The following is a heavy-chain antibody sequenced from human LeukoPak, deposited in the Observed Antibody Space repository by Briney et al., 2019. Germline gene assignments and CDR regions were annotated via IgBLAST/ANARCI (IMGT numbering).Heavy chain of an antibody. CDR2: INWNGGST. D-gene: IGHD2-21*02. Sequence: PGGSLRLSCAASGFTFSSYGMSWVRQAPGKGLEWVSGINWNGGSTGYADSVKGRFTISRDNAKNSLYLQMNSLRAEDTAVYYCARGVNCGGDCYNFHQWYFQHWGQGTLVTVSS. CDR1: GFTFSSYG. V-gene: IGHV3-20*04. CDR3: ARGVNCGGDCYNFHQWYFQH. J-gene: IGHJ1*01.